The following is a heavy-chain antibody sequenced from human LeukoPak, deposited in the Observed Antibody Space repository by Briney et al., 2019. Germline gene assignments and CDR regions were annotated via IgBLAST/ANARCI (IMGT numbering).Heavy chain of an antibody. CDR3: AREGGGAAARHPSSRVTPAFDY. Sequence: SETLSLTCTVSGGSISSYYWSWTRQPAGKGLEWIGRIYTSGSTNYNPSLKGRVTMSVDTSKNQFSLKLSSVTAADTAVYYCAREGGGAAARHPSSRVTPAFDYWGQGTLVTVSS. D-gene: IGHD6-6*01. V-gene: IGHV4-4*07. CDR2: IYTSGST. CDR1: GGSISSYY. J-gene: IGHJ4*02.